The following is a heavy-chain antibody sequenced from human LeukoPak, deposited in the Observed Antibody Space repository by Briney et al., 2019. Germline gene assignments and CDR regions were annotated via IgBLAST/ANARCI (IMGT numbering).Heavy chain of an antibody. Sequence: PSETLSLTCAVYGGSFSGYYWSWIRQPPGKGLEWIGEINHSGSTNYNPSLKSRVTISVDTSKNQFSLKLSSVTAADTAVYYCARDYSTYYYYYGMDVWAKGPRSPSP. V-gene: IGHV4-34*01. CDR1: GGSFSGYY. J-gene: IGHJ6*02. D-gene: IGHD4-4*01. CDR2: INHSGST. CDR3: ARDYSTYYYYYGMDV.